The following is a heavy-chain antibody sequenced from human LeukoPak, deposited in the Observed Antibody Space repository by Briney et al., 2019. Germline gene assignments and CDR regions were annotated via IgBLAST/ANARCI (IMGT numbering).Heavy chain of an antibody. V-gene: IGHV3-74*01. CDR1: GFTFSSYW. Sequence: GGSLRLSCAASGFTFSSYWMHWVRQAPGKGLVWVSRINIDGSSTSYADSVKGRFTISRDNAKSTLFLQMNSLRAEDPAVYYCARRVRGYSAYDPFDYWGQGTLVTVSS. CDR3: ARRVRGYSAYDPFDY. CDR2: INIDGSST. J-gene: IGHJ4*02. D-gene: IGHD5-12*01.